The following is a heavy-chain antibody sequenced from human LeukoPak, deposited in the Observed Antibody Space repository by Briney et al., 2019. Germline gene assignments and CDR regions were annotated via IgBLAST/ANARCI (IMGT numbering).Heavy chain of an antibody. V-gene: IGHV4-59*08. Sequence: SETLSLTCSVSGGSISSLYWSWIRQPPGKGLEWIGYIYYTGSTNYNHSLKSRVTMFVDMSQNQFSLRLSSVTAADTAVYYCARHRAYSSSSPFDYWGQGTLVTVS. CDR1: GGSISSLY. CDR3: ARHRAYSSSSPFDY. CDR2: IYYTGST. D-gene: IGHD6-6*01. J-gene: IGHJ4*02.